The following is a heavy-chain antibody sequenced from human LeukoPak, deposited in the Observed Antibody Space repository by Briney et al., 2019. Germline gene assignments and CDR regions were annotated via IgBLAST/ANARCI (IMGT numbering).Heavy chain of an antibody. D-gene: IGHD1-26*01. J-gene: IGHJ6*02. CDR3: ARDRPLSGSYLRVNYFGLDV. Sequence: PGGSLRLSCAASGFTFSSYWMSWVRQAPGKGLEWVANIKSDGSEKYYVDSVKGRFTISRDNAQDSLYLQMNTLRVEDTAVYYCARDRPLSGSYLRVNYFGLDVWGQGTTVTVSS. CDR1: GFTFSSYW. V-gene: IGHV3-7*03. CDR2: IKSDGSEK.